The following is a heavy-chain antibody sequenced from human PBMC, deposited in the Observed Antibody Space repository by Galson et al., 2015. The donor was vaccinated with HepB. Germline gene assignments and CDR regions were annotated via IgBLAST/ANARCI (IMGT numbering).Heavy chain of an antibody. Sequence: SLRLSCAASGFIFSDYWMNWVRQAPGKGLEWVAHIKHDGSEIYYVDSVKGRFTISRDNAKNSLYLQMNSLRAEDTAVYYCARDRTHYDFWSGHRFDPWGQGTLVTVSS. CDR1: GFIFSDYW. CDR2: IKHDGSEI. V-gene: IGHV3-7*01. D-gene: IGHD3-3*01. J-gene: IGHJ5*02. CDR3: ARDRTHYDFWSGHRFDP.